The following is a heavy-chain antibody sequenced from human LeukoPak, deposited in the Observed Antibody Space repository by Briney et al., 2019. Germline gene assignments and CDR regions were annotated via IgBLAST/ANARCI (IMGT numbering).Heavy chain of an antibody. V-gene: IGHV4-34*01. J-gene: IGHJ4*02. Sequence: SETLSLTCAVYGGSFSDYYWSWIRQPPGKGLEWIGEINHYGSTNYNPSLKSRVTISVDTSKNQFSLKLSSVTAADTAVYYCARLLYDNRGYYYFDYWGQGTLVTVSS. CDR1: GGSFSDYY. CDR2: INHYGST. CDR3: ARLLYDNRGYYYFDY. D-gene: IGHD3-22*01.